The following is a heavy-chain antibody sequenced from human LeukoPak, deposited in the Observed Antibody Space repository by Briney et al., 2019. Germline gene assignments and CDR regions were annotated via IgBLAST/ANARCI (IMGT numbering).Heavy chain of an antibody. CDR2: TSGSGGST. CDR1: EFTFSSYA. J-gene: IGHJ3*02. Sequence: GGSLRLSCAASEFTFSSYAMSWVRQAPGKGLEWVSATSGSGGSTYYADSVKGRFTISRDNSKNTLYLQMNSLRAEDTAVYYCAKDRQGITIFGVVTPHDAFDIWGQGTMVTVSS. CDR3: AKDRQGITIFGVVTPHDAFDI. V-gene: IGHV3-23*01. D-gene: IGHD3-3*01.